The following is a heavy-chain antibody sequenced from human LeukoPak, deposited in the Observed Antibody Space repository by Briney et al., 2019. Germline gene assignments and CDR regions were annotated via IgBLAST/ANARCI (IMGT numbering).Heavy chain of an antibody. CDR2: TYYRSKWYF. D-gene: IGHD6-19*01. CDR3: ARDGGARSSSGWNYFDY. CDR1: GDSVSSNNAA. J-gene: IGHJ4*02. Sequence: SQTLSLTCAISGDSVSSNNAAWSWIRQHPSRGLEWLGRTYYRSKWYFDYAVSVKCRINIGPVTTKNHYSLHIKYVTPEDTAIYDCARDGGARSSSGWNYFDYWGQGTVVTVSS. V-gene: IGHV6-1*01.